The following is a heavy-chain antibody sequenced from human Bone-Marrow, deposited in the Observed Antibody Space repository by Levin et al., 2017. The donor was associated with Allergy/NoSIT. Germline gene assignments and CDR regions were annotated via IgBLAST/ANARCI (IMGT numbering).Heavy chain of an antibody. CDR1: GYTFNDYY. J-gene: IGHJ5*02. V-gene: IGHV1-2*06. Sequence: GESLKISCQASGYTFNDYYMDWVRQAPGQGLEWMGRINPNSGDTDYAQKFRGRVTLTRDTSITTAYMELSSLRSDDTAVYYCARDYLPGYCSRGRCPNQNWFDPWGQGTLVTVSS. CDR2: INPNSGDT. CDR3: ARDYLPGYCSRGRCPNQNWFDP. D-gene: IGHD2-15*01.